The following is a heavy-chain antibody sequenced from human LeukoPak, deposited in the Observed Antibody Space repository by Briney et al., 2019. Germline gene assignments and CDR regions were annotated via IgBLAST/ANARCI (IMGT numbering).Heavy chain of an antibody. J-gene: IGHJ4*02. CDR3: AKVRAPSGWFNSDY. D-gene: IGHD6-19*01. CDR2: ISGSGGST. Sequence: GGSLRLSCAASGLIFSNYAMSWVRQAPGKGLEWVSAISGSGGSTYYADSARGRFTISRDNSKNTLFLQMNSLRVEDTAAYYCAKVRAPSGWFNSDYWDQGTLVTVSS. CDR1: GLIFSNYA. V-gene: IGHV3-23*01.